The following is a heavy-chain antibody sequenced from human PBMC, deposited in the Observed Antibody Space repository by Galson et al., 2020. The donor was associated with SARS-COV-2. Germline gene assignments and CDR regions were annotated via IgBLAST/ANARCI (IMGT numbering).Heavy chain of an antibody. J-gene: IGHJ4*02. CDR2: IYATGST. CDR1: GGSITNGNYY. D-gene: IGHD3-9*01. Sequence: SETLSLTCTVAGGSITNGNYYWSWVRQPAGKGLEWIGRIYATGSTIYNPYIKSRVTMSVDTSKNQFSLKLRSVTAADTAVYYCARFGYYNILTGYYTYDFDNWGQGTLVTVSS. CDR3: ARFGYYNILTGYYTYDFDN. V-gene: IGHV4-61*02.